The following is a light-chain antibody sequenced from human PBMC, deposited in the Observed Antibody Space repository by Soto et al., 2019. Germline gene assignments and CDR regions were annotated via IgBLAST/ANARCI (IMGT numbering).Light chain of an antibody. CDR1: QSISRY. V-gene: IGKV1-39*01. CDR3: QRSYTPPYN. Sequence: DIQMTQSPSSLYVSVGDRVTITCRASQSISRYLNWYQQKPGKTPKLLIYAASSLQSGVPSRFSGSGSGTEFTRASSSRQPEDVATYYCQRSYTPPYNFGQRTRLEIQ. CDR2: AAS. J-gene: IGKJ2*01.